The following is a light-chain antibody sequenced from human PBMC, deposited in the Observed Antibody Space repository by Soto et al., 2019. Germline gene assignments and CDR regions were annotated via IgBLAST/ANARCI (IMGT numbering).Light chain of an antibody. CDR2: SDN. J-gene: IGLJ1*01. CDR1: NSNIGSNY. V-gene: IGLV1-47*02. CDR3: NAWDTSLSGYG. Sequence: QSVLTQPPSASGTPGQRVAISCSGSNSNIGSNYVDWYQQFPGTAPKLLIYSDNQQPSGVPDRFSGSKYGTSASLAISGLRSAEEADYYCNAWDTSLSGYGFGSGTKLTVL.